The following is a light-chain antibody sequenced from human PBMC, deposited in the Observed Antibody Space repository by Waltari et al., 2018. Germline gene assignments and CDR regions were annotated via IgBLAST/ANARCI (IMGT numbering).Light chain of an antibody. CDR3: ISYTSTTTYVV. V-gene: IGLV2-14*03. CDR1: SGAVGRYDY. Sequence: QSALTQPASVSASPGQSTTIPCTGTSGAVGRYDYLSWYQQHPGQAPQLMIYDVNKRPSGVSHRFSASKSGNTASLTIFGLQAEDEADYYCISYTSTTTYVVVGGGTKLTVL. CDR2: DVN. J-gene: IGLJ2*01.